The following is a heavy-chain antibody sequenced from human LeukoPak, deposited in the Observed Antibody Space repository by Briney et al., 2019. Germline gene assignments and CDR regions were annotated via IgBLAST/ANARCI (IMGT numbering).Heavy chain of an antibody. CDR3: ARGGQYSGYYYFDY. J-gene: IGHJ4*02. Sequence: GGSLRLSCAASEFTFSNYWMSWVRQAPGKGLEWVANIKQEGSETYSVDSVKGRFTISRDNAKNSPYLQMNSLRAEDTAVYYCARGGQYSGYYYFDYWGQGTLVTVSS. CDR2: IKQEGSET. CDR1: EFTFSNYW. D-gene: IGHD3-22*01. V-gene: IGHV3-7*01.